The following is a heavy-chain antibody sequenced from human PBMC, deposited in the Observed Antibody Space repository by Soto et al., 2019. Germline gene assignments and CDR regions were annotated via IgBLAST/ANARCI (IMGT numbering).Heavy chain of an antibody. CDR2: ISGSGGDT. D-gene: IGHD4-17*01. J-gene: IGHJ6*02. CDR3: AKILSTVTTYYYGMDV. Sequence: VGSLRLSCAASGFSFSTYPMTWVRQAPGKRLEGVSSISGSGGDTYYIDSVKGRFTISRDNSKNTVYLQMNSLRAEDTAVYYCAKILSTVTTYYYGMDVWGQGTTVTVSS. V-gene: IGHV3-23*01. CDR1: GFSFSTYP.